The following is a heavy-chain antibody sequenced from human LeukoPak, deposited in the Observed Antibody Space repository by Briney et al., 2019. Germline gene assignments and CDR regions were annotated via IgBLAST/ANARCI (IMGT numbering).Heavy chain of an antibody. CDR1: GFTFSSYG. D-gene: IGHD1-14*01. CDR2: IWYDGSNK. J-gene: IGHJ4*02. V-gene: IGHV3-33*06. CDR3: AKDPREGGGMFFDS. Sequence: LAGGSLRLSCAASGFTFSSYGMHWVRQAPGKGLEWVAVIWYDGSNKYYADSVKGRFTISRDNSKNTLYLQMNSLRAEDTAVYYCAKDPREGGGMFFDSWGQGTLVTVSS.